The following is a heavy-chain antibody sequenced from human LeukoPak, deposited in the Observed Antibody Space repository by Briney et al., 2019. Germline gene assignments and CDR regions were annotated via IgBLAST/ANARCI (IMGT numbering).Heavy chain of an antibody. CDR2: IYYSDST. CDR3: ARRPSICWGRHPLAFDI. J-gene: IGHJ3*02. V-gene: IGHV4-39*01. D-gene: IGHD2-8*01. Sequence: SETLSLTCTVSGFTISSISYYWAWLRQPPGKGLEWIGNIYYSDSTHYNPSLTSQVTVSVDTSKNQFSLKLSPVTAAATAVYYCARRPSICWGRHPLAFDIWGQGTMVTVSS. CDR1: GFTISSISYY.